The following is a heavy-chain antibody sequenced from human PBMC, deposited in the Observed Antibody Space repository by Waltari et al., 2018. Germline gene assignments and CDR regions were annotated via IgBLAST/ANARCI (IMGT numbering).Heavy chain of an antibody. CDR3: ARGMRGFYYFDY. CDR1: GGSFSGYY. V-gene: IGHV4-34*01. J-gene: IGHJ4*02. D-gene: IGHD3-10*01. Sequence: QVQLQQWGAGLLKPSETLSLTCAVYGGSFSGYYWSWIRQPPGKGREWIGEINHSGSTNYIPSLKSLVTISVDTSKNQFSLKLSSVTAADTAVYYCARGMRGFYYFDYWGQGTLVTVSS. CDR2: INHSGST.